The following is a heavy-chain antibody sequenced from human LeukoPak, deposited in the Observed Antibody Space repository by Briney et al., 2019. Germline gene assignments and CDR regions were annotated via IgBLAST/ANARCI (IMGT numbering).Heavy chain of an antibody. D-gene: IGHD5-12*01. CDR2: IRYDGSNE. CDR1: GFTFSSNG. Sequence: GGSLRLSCAASGFTFSSNGLHWVRQAPGKGLEWVAFIRYDGSNEYYADSVKGRFTISRDNSKNTLYLQMNSLRTDDTAVYYCAKTGYSGSAYGTWYFDYWGQGTLVTVSS. V-gene: IGHV3-30*02. J-gene: IGHJ4*02. CDR3: AKTGYSGSAYGTWYFDY.